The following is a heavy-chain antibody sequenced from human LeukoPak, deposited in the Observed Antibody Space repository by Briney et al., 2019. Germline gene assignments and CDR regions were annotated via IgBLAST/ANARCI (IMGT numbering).Heavy chain of an antibody. D-gene: IGHD1-26*01. J-gene: IGHJ6*03. CDR1: GFTSDDYG. V-gene: IGHV3-20*04. Sequence: GGSLRLSCAASGFTSDDYGMSWVRQAPGKGLEWVSGINWNGGSTGYADSVKGRFTISRDSAKNSLYLQMNSLRAEDTALYYCARVPASGSYPRYYYYYYMDVWGKGTTVTVSS. CDR2: INWNGGST. CDR3: ARVPASGSYPRYYYYYYMDV.